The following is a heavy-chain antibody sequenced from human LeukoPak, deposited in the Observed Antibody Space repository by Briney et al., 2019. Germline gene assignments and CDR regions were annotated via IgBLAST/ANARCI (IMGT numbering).Heavy chain of an antibody. V-gene: IGHV1-24*01. CDR1: GYTLIELS. CDR2: FDPEDSET. CDR3: ARDLPYSSSWESIDY. D-gene: IGHD6-13*01. Sequence: ASVKVSCKVSGYTLIELSMHWVRQAPGKGLEWMGSFDPEDSETIYAQKFQGRVTMTTDTSTSTAYMELRSLRSDDTAVYYCARDLPYSSSWESIDYWGQGTLVTVSS. J-gene: IGHJ4*02.